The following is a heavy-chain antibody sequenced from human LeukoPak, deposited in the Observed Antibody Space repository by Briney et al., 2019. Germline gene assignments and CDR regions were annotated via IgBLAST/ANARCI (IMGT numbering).Heavy chain of an antibody. J-gene: IGHJ6*03. CDR1: GFTFSSYG. Sequence: GGSLRLSCAASGFTFSSYGMHWVPPAPGKGLEWVADISYDGRNKYYADSVKGRFTSSRDNSKKTLYLQMNSLRAEDTAVYYCAKEDRATVTYYYYYYIDVWGKGTTVTVSS. D-gene: IGHD5-12*01. CDR2: ISYDGRNK. CDR3: AKEDRATVTYYYYYYIDV. V-gene: IGHV3-30*18.